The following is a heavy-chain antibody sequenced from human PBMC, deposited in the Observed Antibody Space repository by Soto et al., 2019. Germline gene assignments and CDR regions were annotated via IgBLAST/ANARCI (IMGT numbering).Heavy chain of an antibody. D-gene: IGHD3-10*01. Sequence: QVQLVQSGAEVKKPGASVKVSCKAPGYTFTSYGISWVRQAPGQGLEWMGWISTYNGNTKYAQKLQGRVTMTTDTSASKAYMELRSLRSDDTAVFYCAREMVRGVGSDYWGQGPLVTVSS. CDR1: GYTFTSYG. J-gene: IGHJ4*02. CDR3: AREMVRGVGSDY. CDR2: ISTYNGNT. V-gene: IGHV1-18*01.